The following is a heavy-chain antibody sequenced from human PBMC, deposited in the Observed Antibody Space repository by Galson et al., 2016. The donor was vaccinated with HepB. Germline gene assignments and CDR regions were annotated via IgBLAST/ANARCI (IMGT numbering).Heavy chain of an antibody. V-gene: IGHV5-10-1*01. CDR2: IDPSGSYT. CDR1: GYRFTDYW. Sequence: QSGAEVKKPGESLRISCRGSGYRFTDYWITWVRQMPGKGLEWLGTIDPSGSYTNYNPSFQGHVTISADKSISTAYLQCSSLKASDTAMYYCARHYNYGYAYWGQGAPVNVSS. J-gene: IGHJ4*02. D-gene: IGHD5-18*01. CDR3: ARHYNYGYAY.